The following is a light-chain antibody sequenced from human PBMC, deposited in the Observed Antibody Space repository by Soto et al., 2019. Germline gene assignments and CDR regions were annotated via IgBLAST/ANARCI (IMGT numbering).Light chain of an antibody. CDR3: QQSYSSIFT. CDR2: AAS. J-gene: IGKJ3*01. V-gene: IGKV1-39*01. CDR1: ESISIY. Sequence: DIQMTQSPSSLSASVGDRVTLTCRASESISIYVNWYQQKPGKAPKLLISAASSLQSGVPSRFSGSGSGTEFTLTISSLQPEDSATYHCQQSYSSIFTFGPGTKVDIK.